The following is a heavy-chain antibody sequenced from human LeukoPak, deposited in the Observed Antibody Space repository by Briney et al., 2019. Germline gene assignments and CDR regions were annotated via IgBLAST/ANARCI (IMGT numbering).Heavy chain of an antibody. CDR3: ARGFGSTWLEY. V-gene: IGHV5-51*01. Sequence: GESLKISCKGSEYTFTKYWIGWVRQMPGKGLEWMGIIYPGDSDTRYSPSFQGQVTISADKSLTTAYLQWSSLKASDTAMYYCARGFGSTWLEYWGQGTLVTVSS. J-gene: IGHJ1*01. CDR2: IYPGDSDT. D-gene: IGHD6-13*01. CDR1: EYTFTKYW.